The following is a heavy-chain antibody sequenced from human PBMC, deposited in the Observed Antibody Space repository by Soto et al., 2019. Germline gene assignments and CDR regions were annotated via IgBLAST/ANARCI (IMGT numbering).Heavy chain of an antibody. Sequence: ETLSLTCTVSGGSISSYYWSWVRQPPGKGLEWIGYIYYSGRTNYNPSLKSRVTISVDTSKNQFSLKLSSVTAADTAVYYCARISAARLDYWGQGTLVTVSS. J-gene: IGHJ4*02. V-gene: IGHV4-59*01. D-gene: IGHD6-13*01. CDR3: ARISAARLDY. CDR1: GGSISSYY. CDR2: IYYSGRT.